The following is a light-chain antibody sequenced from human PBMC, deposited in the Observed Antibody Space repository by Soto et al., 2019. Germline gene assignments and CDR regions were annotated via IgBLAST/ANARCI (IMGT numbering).Light chain of an antibody. CDR2: EVN. J-gene: IGLJ2*01. Sequence: QSALTQPASVSGSPGQSITIFCTGTSSDVGGYNYVSWYQQYPGKAPKLMIYEVNNRPSGVSNRFSGSKSGNTASLTISGLQADDEADYYCSSYTNDNTRVFGGGTKLTVL. V-gene: IGLV2-14*01. CDR1: SSDVGGYNY. CDR3: SSYTNDNTRV.